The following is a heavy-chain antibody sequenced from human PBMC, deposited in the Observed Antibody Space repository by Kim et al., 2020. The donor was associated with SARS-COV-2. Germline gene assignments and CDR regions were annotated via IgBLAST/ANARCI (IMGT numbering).Heavy chain of an antibody. J-gene: IGHJ3*02. CDR1: GFTVSSNY. CDR3: ARSRTHSYYHTYAFDI. CDR2: IYSGGST. V-gene: IGHV3-53*04. D-gene: IGHD2-21*02. Sequence: GGSLRLSCAASGFTVSSNYMSWVRQAPGKGLEWVSVIYSGGSTYYADSVKGRFTISRHNSKNTLYLQMNSLRAEDTAVYYCARSRTHSYYHTYAFDIWGQGTMVTVSS.